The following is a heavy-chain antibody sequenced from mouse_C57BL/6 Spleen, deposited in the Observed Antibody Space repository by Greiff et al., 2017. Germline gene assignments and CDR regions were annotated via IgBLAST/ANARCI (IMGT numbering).Heavy chain of an antibody. CDR2: IGPGSGST. J-gene: IGHJ1*03. CDR3: ARSLYYGSSDWYFDV. V-gene: IGHV1-77*01. CDR1: GYTFTDYY. Sequence: QVQLQQSGAELVKPGASVKISCKASGYTFTDYYINWVKQRPGQGLEWIGKIGPGSGSTYYNEKFKGKATLTADKSSSTAYMQLSSLTSEDSAVXFCARSLYYGSSDWYFDVWGTGTTVTVSS. D-gene: IGHD1-1*01.